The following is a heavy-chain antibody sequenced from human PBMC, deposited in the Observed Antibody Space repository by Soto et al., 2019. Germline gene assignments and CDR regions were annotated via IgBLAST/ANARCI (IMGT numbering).Heavy chain of an antibody. Sequence: GSLRLSCAASGFTFSSYWMSWVRQAPGKGLEWVANIKQDGSEKYYVDSVKGRFTISRDNAKNSLYLQMNSLRAEDTAVYYCARVGEYYDSSGYYEGWFDPWGQGTLVTVSS. V-gene: IGHV3-7*05. CDR1: GFTFSSYW. CDR3: ARVGEYYDSSGYYEGWFDP. J-gene: IGHJ5*02. D-gene: IGHD3-22*01. CDR2: IKQDGSEK.